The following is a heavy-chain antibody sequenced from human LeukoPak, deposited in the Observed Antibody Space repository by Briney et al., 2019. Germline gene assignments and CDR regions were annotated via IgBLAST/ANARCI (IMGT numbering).Heavy chain of an antibody. CDR3: ARDRNGGVIDY. CDR1: GGSFSGYY. Sequence: SETLSLTCAVYGGSFSGYYWSWIRQPPGKGLEWIGEINHSGSTNYNPSLRSRVTISVDTSKNQFSLKLSSATAADSAVYYCARDRNGGVIDYWGQGTLVTVSS. D-gene: IGHD3-16*01. J-gene: IGHJ4*02. V-gene: IGHV4-34*01. CDR2: INHSGST.